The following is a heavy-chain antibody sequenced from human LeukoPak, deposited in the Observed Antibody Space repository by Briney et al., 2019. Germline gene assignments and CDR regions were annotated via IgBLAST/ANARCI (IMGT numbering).Heavy chain of an antibody. J-gene: IGHJ4*02. CDR1: GFTVSSNY. V-gene: IGHV3-66*01. D-gene: IGHD3-9*01. CDR2: IYSGGST. Sequence: TGGSLRLSCAASGFTVSSNYMSWVRQAPGKGLEWVSVIYSGGSTYYADSVKGRFTISRDNSKNTLYLQMNSLRAEDTAVYYCAKTILTGYYFDYWGQGTLVTVSS. CDR3: AKTILTGYYFDY.